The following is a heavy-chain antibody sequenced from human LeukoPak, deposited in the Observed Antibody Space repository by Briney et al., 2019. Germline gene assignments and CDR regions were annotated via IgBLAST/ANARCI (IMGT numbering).Heavy chain of an antibody. D-gene: IGHD4-11*01. Sequence: GGSLRLSCAASGFTFSSYWMSWVRQAPGKGLEWVSAISGSGGSTYYADSVKGRFTISRDNSKNTLYLQMNSLRAEDTAVYYCAKDRTTTPTRGVNWFDPWGQGTLVTVSS. CDR2: ISGSGGST. J-gene: IGHJ5*02. CDR3: AKDRTTTPTRGVNWFDP. V-gene: IGHV3-23*01. CDR1: GFTFSSYW.